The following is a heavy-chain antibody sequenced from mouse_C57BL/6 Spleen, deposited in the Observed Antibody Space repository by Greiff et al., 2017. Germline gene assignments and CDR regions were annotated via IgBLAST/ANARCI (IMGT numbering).Heavy chain of an antibody. J-gene: IGHJ3*01. CDR3: ASDGYFFAY. D-gene: IGHD2-3*01. V-gene: IGHV1-26*01. CDR2: INPNNGGT. Sequence: EVQLQQSGPELVKPGASVKISCKASGYTFTDYYMNWVKQSHGKSLEWIGDINPNNGGTSYNQKFKGKATLTVDKSSSTAYMELRSLTSEDSAVYYCASDGYFFAYWGQGTLVTVSA. CDR1: GYTFTDYY.